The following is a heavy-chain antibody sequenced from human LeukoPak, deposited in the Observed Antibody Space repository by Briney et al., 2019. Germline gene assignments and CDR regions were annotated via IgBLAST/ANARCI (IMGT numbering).Heavy chain of an antibody. CDR2: IRNKPNNYAT. Sequence: GGSLRLSCAASGFPFSASDVHWVRQASGKGLEWVGRIRNKPNNYATLYGASVKGRFTISRDDSKNTAYLQMNSLKTEDTAMYYCTRRDCSGTRCYTFDYWGQGTLVTVSS. V-gene: IGHV3-73*01. CDR3: TRRDCSGTRCYTFDY. D-gene: IGHD2-2*02. J-gene: IGHJ4*02. CDR1: GFPFSASD.